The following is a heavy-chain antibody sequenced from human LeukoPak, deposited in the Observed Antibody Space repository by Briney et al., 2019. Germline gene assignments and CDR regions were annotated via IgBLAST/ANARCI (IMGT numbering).Heavy chain of an antibody. CDR3: ARRSYSSSWGADY. J-gene: IGHJ4*02. V-gene: IGHV5-51*01. D-gene: IGHD6-13*01. CDR1: GYSFTSYW. Sequence: GESLKISCQGSGYSFTSYWIGWVRQMPGKGLEWMGIIYPGDSDTRYSPSFQGQVTISADKSISTAYLQWSSLKASDTAMYYCARRSYSSSWGADYWGQGTLVTVSS. CDR2: IYPGDSDT.